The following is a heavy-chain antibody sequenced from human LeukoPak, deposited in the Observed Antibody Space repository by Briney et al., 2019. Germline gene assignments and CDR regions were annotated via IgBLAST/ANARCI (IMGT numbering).Heavy chain of an antibody. CDR3: ARHARYCGTTSCYFKY. D-gene: IGHD2-2*01. V-gene: IGHV5-10-1*01. CDR2: IDPSDSYA. CDR1: RYRFIDYW. Sequence: GESLKISCQGFRYRFIDYWVGWVRQLPGKGLEWMGRIDPSDSYANYSPSFQGHVTISADKSISTAYLQWNSLEASDTAMYYCARHARYCGTTSCYFKYWGQGTLVTVSS. J-gene: IGHJ4*02.